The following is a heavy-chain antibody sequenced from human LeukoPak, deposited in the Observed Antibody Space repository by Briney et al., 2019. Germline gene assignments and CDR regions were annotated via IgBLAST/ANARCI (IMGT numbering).Heavy chain of an antibody. CDR1: GGPLISFS. Sequence: SGDVSCQASGGPLISFSIRWGRQAPGPGSEWDGGILPIFGTANYAQKFQGRVTITADESTSTAYMELSSLRSEDTAVYYCARVKPAYCGGDCYWYNWFDPWGQGTLVTVSS. CDR3: ARVKPAYCGGDCYWYNWFDP. V-gene: IGHV1-69*01. CDR2: ILPIFGTA. J-gene: IGHJ5*02. D-gene: IGHD2-21*02.